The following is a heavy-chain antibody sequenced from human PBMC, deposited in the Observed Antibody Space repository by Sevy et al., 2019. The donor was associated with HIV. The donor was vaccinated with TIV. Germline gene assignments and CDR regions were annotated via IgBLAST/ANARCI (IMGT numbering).Heavy chain of an antibody. D-gene: IGHD1-7*01. CDR2: ISWNSGSI. Sequence: GGSLRLSCAASGFTFDDYAMHWVRQAPGKGLEWVSGISWNSGSIGYADSVKGRFTISRDNAKNSLYLQMNSLRAEDKALYYCAKDNGSGITGTTLYYYGMDVWGQGTTVTVSS. CDR1: GFTFDDYA. CDR3: AKDNGSGITGTTLYYYGMDV. J-gene: IGHJ6*02. V-gene: IGHV3-9*01.